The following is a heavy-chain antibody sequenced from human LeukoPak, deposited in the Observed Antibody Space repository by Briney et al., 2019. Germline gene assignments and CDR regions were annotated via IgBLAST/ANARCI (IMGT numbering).Heavy chain of an antibody. D-gene: IGHD3-22*01. CDR1: GFTFCGDE. V-gene: IGHV3-48*03. CDR2: ISFSGDII. CDR3: ARAVDPQRYDSSGFDQ. J-gene: IGHJ4*02. Sequence: PGGSLRLSCAASGFTFCGDEMNWFRQAPGRGLEWVSYISFSGDIIHYADSVKGRFTVSRENTKNSLYLQMNSLRAEDTAVYYCARAVDPQRYDSSGFDQWGQGTLVTVSS.